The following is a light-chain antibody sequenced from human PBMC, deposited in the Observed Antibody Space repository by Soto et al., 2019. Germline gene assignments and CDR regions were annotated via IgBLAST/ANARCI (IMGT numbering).Light chain of an antibody. V-gene: IGKV3D-11*01. CDR3: QPRFSRRS. Sequence: IVLAQSPATLSLSPGERATLSCRASQDVGHYLAWYQQRPGQAPRLLIYDASNRATGIPARFSGGGSGTDFPLTISSLEPEDFAMYYCQPRFSRRSFGPGTRVDIK. CDR2: DAS. J-gene: IGKJ3*01. CDR1: QDVGHY.